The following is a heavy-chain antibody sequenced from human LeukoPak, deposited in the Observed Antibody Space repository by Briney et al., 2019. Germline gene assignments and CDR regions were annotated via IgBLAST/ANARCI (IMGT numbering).Heavy chain of an antibody. J-gene: IGHJ4*02. CDR2: LIPIFGTA. V-gene: IGHV1-69*13. CDR1: GGTFSSYA. Sequence: SVKVSCKASGGTFSSYAISWVRQAPGQGLEWMGGLIPIFGTANYAQKFQGRVTITADESTSTAYMELSSLRSEDTAVYYCARYLTRSIAAADPPDYWGQGTLVTVSS. CDR3: ARYLTRSIAAADPPDY. D-gene: IGHD6-13*01.